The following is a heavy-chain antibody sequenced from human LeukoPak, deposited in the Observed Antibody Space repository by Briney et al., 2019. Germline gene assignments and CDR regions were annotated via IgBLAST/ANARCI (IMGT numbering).Heavy chain of an antibody. V-gene: IGHV5-51*01. CDR1: GYSFTSYW. CDR3: ARQDSSYYDILTGYWGYYYYGMDV. D-gene: IGHD3-9*01. Sequence: GESLNISCKGSGYSFTSYWIGWVRQMPGKGLEWMGIIYPGDSDTRYSPSFQGQVTISADKSISTAYLQWSSLKASDTAMYYCARQDSSYYDILTGYWGYYYYGMDVWGQGTTVTVSS. CDR2: IYPGDSDT. J-gene: IGHJ6*02.